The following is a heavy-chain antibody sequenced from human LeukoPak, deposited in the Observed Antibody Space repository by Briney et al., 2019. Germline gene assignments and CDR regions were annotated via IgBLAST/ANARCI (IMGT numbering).Heavy chain of an antibody. CDR2: INAGNGNT. J-gene: IGHJ4*02. D-gene: IGHD4-17*01. CDR1: GYTFTSYA. V-gene: IGHV1-3*03. CDR3: ARGYYGDYELGY. Sequence: ASVNVSCKASGYTFTSYAMHWVRQAPGQRLEWMGWINAGNGNTKYSQEFQGRVTITRDTSASTAYMELSSLRSEDMAVYYCARGYYGDYELGYWGQGTLVTVSS.